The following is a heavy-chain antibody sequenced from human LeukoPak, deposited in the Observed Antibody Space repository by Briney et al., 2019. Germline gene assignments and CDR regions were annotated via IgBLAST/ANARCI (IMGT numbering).Heavy chain of an antibody. CDR1: GFTASSNY. CDR2: IYSGGST. Sequence: GGSLRLSCAASGFTASSNYMSWVRQAPGKGLEWVSVIYSGGSTYYADSVKGRFTISRDNSKNTLYLQMNSLRAEDTAVYYCARESAGYSSGWYKADYFDYWGQGTLVTVSS. V-gene: IGHV3-53*01. J-gene: IGHJ4*02. D-gene: IGHD6-19*01. CDR3: ARESAGYSSGWYKADYFDY.